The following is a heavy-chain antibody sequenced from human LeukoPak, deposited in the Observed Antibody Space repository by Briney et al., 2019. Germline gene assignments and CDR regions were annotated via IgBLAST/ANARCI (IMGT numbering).Heavy chain of an antibody. J-gene: IGHJ4*02. V-gene: IGHV3-30*18. CDR1: GFTFSSYG. D-gene: IGHD6-13*01. CDR2: ISYDGSNK. Sequence: GGSLRLSCAASGFTFSSYGMHWVRQAPGKGLEWVAVISYDGSNKYYADSVKGRFTISRDNSKNTLYLQMNSLRAEDTAVYYCAKGGGIPAAPPSDYWGQGTLVTVTS. CDR3: AKGGGIPAAPPSDY.